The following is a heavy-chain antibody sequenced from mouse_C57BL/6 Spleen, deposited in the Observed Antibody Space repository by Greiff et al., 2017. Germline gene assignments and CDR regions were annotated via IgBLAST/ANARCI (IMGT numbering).Heavy chain of an antibody. J-gene: IGHJ1*03. CDR2: INPYNGDT. CDR1: GYSFTGYF. D-gene: IGHD1-1*01. Sequence: EVQLKESGPELVKPGDSVKISCKASGYSFTGYFMNWVMQSHGKSLEWIGRINPYNGDTFYNQKFKGKATLTVDKSSSTAHMELRSLTSEDSAVYYCARGGTTVVAHWYFDVWGTGTTVTVSS. CDR3: ARGGTTVVAHWYFDV. V-gene: IGHV1-20*01.